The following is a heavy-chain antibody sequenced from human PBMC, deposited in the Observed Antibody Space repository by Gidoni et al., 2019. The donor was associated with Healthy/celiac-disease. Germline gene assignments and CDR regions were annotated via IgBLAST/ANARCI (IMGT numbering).Heavy chain of an antibody. Sequence: EVLLVASGQGFVRHGGSLRLSSGASAFPFSNAWMSWVRQAPGKGLEWVGRIKSKTDGGTTDYAAPVKGRFTISRDDSKNTLYLQMNSLKTEDTAVYYCTTDNSGYDWAWGQGTLVTVSS. V-gene: IGHV3-15*01. CDR1: AFPFSNAW. J-gene: IGHJ4*02. CDR3: TTDNSGYDWA. CDR2: IKSKTDGGTT. D-gene: IGHD5-12*01.